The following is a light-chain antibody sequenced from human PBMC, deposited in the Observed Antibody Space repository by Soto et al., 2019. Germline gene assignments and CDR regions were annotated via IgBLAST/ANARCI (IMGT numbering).Light chain of an antibody. J-gene: IGKJ4*01. CDR3: QQLNSYPLT. CDR1: QGISSY. V-gene: IGKV1-9*01. CDR2: AAS. Sequence: IQLTQSPSSLSASVGDRVTITCRASQGISSYLTWYQQKPGKAPKLLIYAASTLQSGVPSRFSGSGPGTDFTLTISSLQPEDFETSHCQQLNSYPLTFGGGTKVDIK.